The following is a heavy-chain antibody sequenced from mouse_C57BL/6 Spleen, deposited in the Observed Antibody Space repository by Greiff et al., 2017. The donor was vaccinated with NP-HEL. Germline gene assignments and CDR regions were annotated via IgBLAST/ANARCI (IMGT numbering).Heavy chain of an antibody. V-gene: IGHV1-64*01. CDR2: IHPNSGST. CDR1: GYTFTSYW. CDR3: ARCDDYDVAWFAY. Sequence: QVQLQQSGAELVKPGASVKLSCKASGYTFTSYWMHWVKQRPGQGLEWIGMIHPNSGSTNYNEKFKSKATLTVDKSSSTAYMQLSSLTSEDSAVYYCARCDDYDVAWFAYWGQGTLVTVSA. J-gene: IGHJ3*01. D-gene: IGHD2-4*01.